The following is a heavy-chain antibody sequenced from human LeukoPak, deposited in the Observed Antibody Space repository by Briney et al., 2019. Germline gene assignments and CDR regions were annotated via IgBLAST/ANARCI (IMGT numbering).Heavy chain of an antibody. CDR1: GYTFTGYY. CDR3: ARDSSSWSDWFDP. V-gene: IGHV1-2*02. J-gene: IGHJ5*02. D-gene: IGHD6-13*01. CDR2: INPNSGGT. Sequence: ASVKVSCKASGYTFTGYYMHWVRQAPGQGLEWMGWINPNSGGTNYAQKFQGRVTMTRDTSISTAYMELRSLRSDDTAVYYCARDSSSWSDWFDPWGQETLVTVSS.